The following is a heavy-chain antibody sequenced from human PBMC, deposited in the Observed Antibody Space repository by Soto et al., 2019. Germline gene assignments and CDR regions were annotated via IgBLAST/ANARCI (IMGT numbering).Heavy chain of an antibody. J-gene: IGHJ4*02. D-gene: IGHD3-16*01. CDR2: ISGSGGST. CDR3: ASDRFRGTYDLRGVTYFFEE. Sequence: GSLRLSCAASGFIFSNFAMNWVRQAPGKGLEWVSAISGSGGSTYYADSVKGRFTISRDNAKNSLYQQMNSLRAEDTAVDYCASDRFRGTYDLRGVTYFFEEWGQGAPVTVSS. CDR1: GFIFSNFA. V-gene: IGHV3-23*01.